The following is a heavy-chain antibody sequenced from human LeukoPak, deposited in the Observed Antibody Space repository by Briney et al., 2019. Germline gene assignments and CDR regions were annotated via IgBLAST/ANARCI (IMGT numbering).Heavy chain of an antibody. CDR3: WRGRVGYRYERGSVWYFDL. V-gene: IGHV3-33*01. CDR1: GFTFSSYA. J-gene: IGHJ2*01. CDR2: IWYDGSNK. Sequence: GGSLRLSCTASGFTFSSYAMHWVRQAPGKGLEWVAVIWYDGSNKYYADSVGGRFTISRNNTKNSVYLQMNSLRATHTAVYYCWRGRVGYRYERGSVWYFDLWGRGTLVTVSS. D-gene: IGHD5-18*01.